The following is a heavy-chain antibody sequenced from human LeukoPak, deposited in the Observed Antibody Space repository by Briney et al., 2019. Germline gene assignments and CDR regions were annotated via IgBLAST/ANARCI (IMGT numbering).Heavy chain of an antibody. V-gene: IGHV3-21*01. D-gene: IGHD3-10*01. Sequence: RTGRSLRLSCAASGFTFSSYSMNWVRQAPGKGLEWVSSISSSSSYIYYADSVKGRFTISRDNAKNSLYLQMNSLRAEDTAVYYCAREKVRERDAFDIWGQGTMVTVSS. J-gene: IGHJ3*02. CDR1: GFTFSSYS. CDR3: AREKVRERDAFDI. CDR2: ISSSSSYI.